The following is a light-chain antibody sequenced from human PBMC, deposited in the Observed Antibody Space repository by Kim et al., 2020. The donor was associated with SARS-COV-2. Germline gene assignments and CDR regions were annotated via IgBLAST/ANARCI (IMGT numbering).Light chain of an antibody. CDR3: QQRYNWPLT. CDR1: QSVGNS. Sequence: LSPGDRATPSCRASQSVGNSLAWFQQKPGQAPRLLIFETSTRATGIPARFSGSGSGTGFTLTISSLEPEDFAVYYCQQRYNWPLTFGGGTKVDIK. CDR2: ETS. V-gene: IGKV3-11*01. J-gene: IGKJ4*01.